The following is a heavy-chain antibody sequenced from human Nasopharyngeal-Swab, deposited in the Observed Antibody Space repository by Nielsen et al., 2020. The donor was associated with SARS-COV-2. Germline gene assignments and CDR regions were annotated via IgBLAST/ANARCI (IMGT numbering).Heavy chain of an antibody. V-gene: IGHV7-4-1*02. CDR1: GYTFTSYA. J-gene: IGHJ6*02. D-gene: IGHD3-10*01. CDR3: AREERGVTLEGGYYYYGMDV. Sequence: ASVKVSCKASGYTFTSYAMNWVRQAPGKGLEWMGWINTNTGNPTYAQGFTGRFVFSLDTSVSTAYLQISSLKAEDTAVYYCAREERGVTLEGGYYYYGMDVWVQGTTVTVSS. CDR2: INTNTGNP.